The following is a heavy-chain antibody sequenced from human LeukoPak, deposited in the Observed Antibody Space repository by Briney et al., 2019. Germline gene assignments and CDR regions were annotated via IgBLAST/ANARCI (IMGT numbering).Heavy chain of an antibody. Sequence: ASVTVSCKAPGYTFTGYYIHWVRQAPGQGLEWMGWINPNSGGTNYAPKFQGRVTMTRDTSITTAYMELSRLTSDDSAVYYCARGGGYSYGPVSIWGQGTIITVSS. J-gene: IGHJ3*02. CDR3: ARGGGYSYGPVSI. D-gene: IGHD5-18*01. CDR1: GYTFTGYY. V-gene: IGHV1-2*02. CDR2: INPNSGGT.